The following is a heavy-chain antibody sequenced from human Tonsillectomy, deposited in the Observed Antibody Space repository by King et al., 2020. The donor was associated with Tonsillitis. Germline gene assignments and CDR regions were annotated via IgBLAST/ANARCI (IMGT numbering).Heavy chain of an antibody. CDR3: AKEADEAAAGTKFPDY. D-gene: IGHD6-13*01. J-gene: IGHJ4*02. V-gene: IGHV3-30*18. CDR1: GFIFSNYG. Sequence: VQLVESGGGVVQPGRSLRLSCAASGFIFSNYGFYWVRQAPGKGLEWVAIISYDGSNKYYADSVKGRFTISRDNSKNTLYLQMNSLRAEDTAVYYCAKEADEAAAGTKFPDYWGQGTLVTVSS. CDR2: ISYDGSNK.